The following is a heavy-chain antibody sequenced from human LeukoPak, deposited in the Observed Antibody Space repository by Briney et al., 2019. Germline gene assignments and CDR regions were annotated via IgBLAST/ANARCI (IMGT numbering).Heavy chain of an antibody. D-gene: IGHD5-12*01. J-gene: IGHJ4*02. CDR2: TYYRSKWYT. V-gene: IGHV6-1*01. Sequence: SQTLSLTCAISGVSVSSNSDVWNWLRQSPSRGLEWLGRTYYRSKWYTEYAVSVKSRITINPDTSKNQFSLQLNSVTPEDTAVYYCARIGYDRPDVDDWGQGTLVTISS. CDR1: GVSVSSNSDV. CDR3: ARIGYDRPDVDD.